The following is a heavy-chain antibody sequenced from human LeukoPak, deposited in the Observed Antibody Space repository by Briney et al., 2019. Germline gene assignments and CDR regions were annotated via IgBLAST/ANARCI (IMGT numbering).Heavy chain of an antibody. J-gene: IGHJ6*03. V-gene: IGHV4-59*01. CDR2: IYFSGTT. CDR1: GGSISNYY. Sequence: PSETLSLTCTVSGGSISNYYWSWIRQPPGKGLEWIGYIYFSGTTNYNPSLKSRVTISLDTSKSQFSLKLTSVTAADTAVYYCARSYYDFWSYSYYYYYMDVWGKGTTVTVSS. CDR3: ARSYYDFWSYSYYYYYMDV. D-gene: IGHD3-3*01.